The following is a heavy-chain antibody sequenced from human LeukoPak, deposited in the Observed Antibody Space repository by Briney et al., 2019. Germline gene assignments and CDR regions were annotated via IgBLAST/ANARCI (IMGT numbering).Heavy chain of an antibody. CDR2: ISSSGSTI. Sequence: GGSLRLSCAASGFTFSSYEMNWVRQAPGKGLEWVSYISSSGSTIYYADSVKGRFTISRDNAKNSLYLQMNSLRAEDTAVYYCARENSSGWIDYWGQGTLVTVSS. CDR3: ARENSSGWIDY. D-gene: IGHD6-19*01. J-gene: IGHJ4*02. V-gene: IGHV3-48*03. CDR1: GFTFSSYE.